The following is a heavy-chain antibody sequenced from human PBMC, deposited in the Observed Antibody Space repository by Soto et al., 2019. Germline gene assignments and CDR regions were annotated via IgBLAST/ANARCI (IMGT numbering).Heavy chain of an antibody. CDR3: ARDPTGSTDAFDI. CDR2: INAYNGNT. V-gene: IGHV1-18*01. J-gene: IGHJ3*02. CDR1: GYTLTSYA. Sequence: ASVKGACKASGYTLTSYAIHWGRQAPGQRLEWMGWINAYNGNTKYSQKLQGRVTMTTDTSTSTAYMELRSLRSDYTAVYYCARDPTGSTDAFDIWGQGTMVTVSS.